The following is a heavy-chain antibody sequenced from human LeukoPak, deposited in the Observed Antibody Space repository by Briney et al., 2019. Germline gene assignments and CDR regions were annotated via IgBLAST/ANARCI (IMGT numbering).Heavy chain of an antibody. J-gene: IGHJ5*02. D-gene: IGHD4-23*01. CDR2: IIPIFGTA. CDR3: ARRKDNSLDP. CDR1: GGTFSSYA. V-gene: IGHV1-69*13. Sequence: RASVKVSCKASGGTFSSYAISWVRQAPGQGLEWMGGIIPIFGTANYAQKFQGRVTITADESTSTAYMELSSLRSEDTAVYYCARRKDNSLDPWGQGTLVTVSS.